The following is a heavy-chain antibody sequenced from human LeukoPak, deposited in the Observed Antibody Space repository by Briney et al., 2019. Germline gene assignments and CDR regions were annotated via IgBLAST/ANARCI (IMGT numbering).Heavy chain of an antibody. J-gene: IGHJ6*02. V-gene: IGHV4-34*01. CDR1: GGSFSGYY. CDR2: INHSGST. D-gene: IGHD5-18*01. CDR3: ARGQRYSYYYYYGMDV. Sequence: SETLSLTCAVYGGSFSGYYWSWIRQPPGKGREWIGEINHSGSTNYNPSLTSRVTISVDTSKNQFSLKLSSVTAADTAVYYCARGQRYSYYYYYGMDVWGQGTTVTVSS.